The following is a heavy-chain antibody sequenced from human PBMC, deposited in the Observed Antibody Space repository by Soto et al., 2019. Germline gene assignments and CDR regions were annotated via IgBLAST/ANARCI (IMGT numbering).Heavy chain of an antibody. CDR1: GCTFSRNT. CDR2: IMPIFGSA. J-gene: IGHJ4*02. V-gene: IGHV1-69*13. CDR3: ARQFDSDTTGYYYAY. D-gene: IGHD3-22*01. Sequence: EASVKVSCKASGCTFSRNTTSCVRQAPGQGLEWMGGIMPIFGSANYAQKFQGRVTITADENTRTVYMELSRLRSEDTAVYYCARQFDSDTTGYYYAYWGQGTLVTVSS.